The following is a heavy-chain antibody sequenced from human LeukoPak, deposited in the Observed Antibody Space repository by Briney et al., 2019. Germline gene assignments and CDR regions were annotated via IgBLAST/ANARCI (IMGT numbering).Heavy chain of an antibody. CDR1: EFTYSSHS. J-gene: IGHJ3*02. D-gene: IGHD2-2*01. CDR3: AISLKVSAALDVFDI. CDR2: ISRSGGSI. Sequence: GGSLRLSCAASEFTYSSHSMNWVRQAPGKGREWVSSISRSGGSIYYADSLKGRFTISRDNAKNSLYLQMNSLRAEDTAVYFCAISLKVSAALDVFDIWGQGTMVTVSS. V-gene: IGHV3-21*01.